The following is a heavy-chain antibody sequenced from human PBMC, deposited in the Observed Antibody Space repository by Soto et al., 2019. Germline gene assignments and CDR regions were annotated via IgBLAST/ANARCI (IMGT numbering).Heavy chain of an antibody. J-gene: IGHJ5*02. D-gene: IGHD3-3*01. CDR1: GYTFNTYG. V-gene: IGHV1-18*01. CDR3: ARDPLEFWTSYWFDP. CDR2: ISAYDGKT. Sequence: GASVKVSCKTSGYTFNTYGINWVRQAPGQGLELMGWISAYDGKTTYAEKFQGRVTLTTDTSTSTAYMELRSLRSDDTAIYYCARDPLEFWTSYWFDPWGQGTPVTVSS.